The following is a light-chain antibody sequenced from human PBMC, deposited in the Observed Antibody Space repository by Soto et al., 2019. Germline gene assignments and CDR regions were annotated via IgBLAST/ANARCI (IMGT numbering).Light chain of an antibody. CDR2: AVS. J-gene: IGLJ1*01. CDR3: CSYAGSYTYL. CDR1: RNDVGGYTS. V-gene: IGLV2-11*01. Sequence: QSALTQPRSVSGSPGQSVTISCTGTRNDVGGYTSVSWYQQHPGKTPKLIISAVSQRPSGVPDRFSGSKSGNTASLTISGLQAEDEADYFCCSYAGSYTYLFGSGTKLTVL.